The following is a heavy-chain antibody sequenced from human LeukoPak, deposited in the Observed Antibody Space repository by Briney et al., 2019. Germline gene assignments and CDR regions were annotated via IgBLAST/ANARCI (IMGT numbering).Heavy chain of an antibody. V-gene: IGHV3-9*01. CDR1: GFTFDDYA. CDR3: AKVSSSWLGWFDP. D-gene: IGHD6-13*01. J-gene: IGHJ5*02. Sequence: GRSLRLSCAASGFTFDDYAMHWVRQAPGKGLERVSGISWNSGSIGYADSVKGRFTISRDNAKNSLYLQMNSLRAEDTALYYCAKVSSSWLGWFDPWGQGTLVTVSS. CDR2: ISWNSGSI.